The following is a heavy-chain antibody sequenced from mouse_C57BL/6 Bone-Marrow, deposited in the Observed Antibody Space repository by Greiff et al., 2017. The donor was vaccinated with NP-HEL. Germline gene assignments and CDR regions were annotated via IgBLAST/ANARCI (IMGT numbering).Heavy chain of an antibody. J-gene: IGHJ1*03. V-gene: IGHV1-39*01. D-gene: IGHD4-1*01. CDR3: ARRTGTRYWYFDV. Sequence: EVQLQQSGPELVKPGASVKISCKASGYSFTDYNMNWVKQSHGKSLEWIVVINPNYGTTSYNQKFKGKATLTVDQSSSTAYMQLNSLTSEDSAVYYCARRTGTRYWYFDVWGTGTTVTVSS. CDR2: INPNYGTT. CDR1: GYSFTDYN.